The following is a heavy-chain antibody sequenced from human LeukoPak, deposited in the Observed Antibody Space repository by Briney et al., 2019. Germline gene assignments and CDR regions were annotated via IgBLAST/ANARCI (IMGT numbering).Heavy chain of an antibody. CDR3: GVRVVMSGTFAY. J-gene: IGHJ4*02. D-gene: IGHD4-23*01. V-gene: IGHV3-23*01. CDR1: VFPVRNYA. CDR2: IRGSGDST. Sequence: GGSLRLSCSPPVFPVRNYAMSCVRQAPGKGLEWVSAIRGSGDSTYYADSVKGRFTISRDNSKNTLYLQMNSLRAGDTVVACRGVRVVMSGTFAYWGQGTLVTVSS.